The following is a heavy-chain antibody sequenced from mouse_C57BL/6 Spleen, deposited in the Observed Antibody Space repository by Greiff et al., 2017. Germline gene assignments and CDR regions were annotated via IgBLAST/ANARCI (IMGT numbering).Heavy chain of an antibody. J-gene: IGHJ1*03. CDR2: ISYDGSN. CDR1: GYSITSGYY. CDR3: ARDLWLLPWYFDV. V-gene: IGHV3-6*01. D-gene: IGHD2-3*01. Sequence: ESGPGLVKPSQSLSLTCSVTGYSITSGYYWNWIRQFPGNKLEWMGYISYDGSNNYNPSLKNRISITRDTSKNQFFLKLNSVTTEDTATYYCARDLWLLPWYFDVWGTGTTVTVSS.